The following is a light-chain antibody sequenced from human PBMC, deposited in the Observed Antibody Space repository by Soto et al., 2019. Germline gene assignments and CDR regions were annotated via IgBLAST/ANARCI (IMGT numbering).Light chain of an antibody. V-gene: IGKV1-39*01. CDR1: QSISTS. Sequence: DIRMTQSPSSLSASVGDRVTITCRASQSISTSLCWFQQKPGRAPKLLISDASTLQSGVQSRCSGSGFGTDFTLTISSLQPEDFAAYYCLQTYTVPRTFGQGTNLDIK. J-gene: IGKJ2*01. CDR3: LQTYTVPRT. CDR2: DAS.